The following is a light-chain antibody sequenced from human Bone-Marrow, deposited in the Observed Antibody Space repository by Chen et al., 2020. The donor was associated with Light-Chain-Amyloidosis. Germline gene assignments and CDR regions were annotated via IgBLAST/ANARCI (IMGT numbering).Light chain of an antibody. V-gene: IGKV1-39*01. CDR2: AAS. J-gene: IGKJ5*01. CDR1: QRISNY. Sequence: DIQMTQSPSSLSASVGDRVTITCRASQRISNYLNWYQQKPGKAPKLLIHAASTLQSGVPLRFSGSGSGTDCILTISSVQPEDCAMYYCQQSYSMSSITFGQGTRLEIK. CDR3: QQSYSMSSIT.